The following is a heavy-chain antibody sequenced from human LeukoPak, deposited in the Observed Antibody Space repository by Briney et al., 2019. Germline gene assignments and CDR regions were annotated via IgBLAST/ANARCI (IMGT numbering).Heavy chain of an antibody. J-gene: IGHJ4*02. CDR1: GGSMSGYY. CDR3: ARRSRDGYFLDS. V-gene: IGHV4-4*09. CDR2: TFSSGAT. Sequence: SETLSLTCIVSGGSMSGYYWSWIRQPPGKGLEWIGHTFSSGATTYSPSLKSRVTISVDTSRSQFSLNLSFVTAADTAVYYCARRSRDGYFLDSWGQGTLVTVSS. D-gene: IGHD5-24*01.